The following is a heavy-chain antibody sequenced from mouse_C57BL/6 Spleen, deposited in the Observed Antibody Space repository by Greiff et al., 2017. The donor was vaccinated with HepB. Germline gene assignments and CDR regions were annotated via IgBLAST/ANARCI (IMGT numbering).Heavy chain of an antibody. CDR1: GYTFTDYE. V-gene: IGHV1-15*01. CDR2: IDPETGGT. D-gene: IGHD1-1*01. J-gene: IGHJ3*01. Sequence: QVQLQQSGAELMRPGASVTLSCKASGYTFTDYEMHWVKQTPVHGLEWIGAIDPETGGTAYNQKFKGKAILTADKSSSTAYMELRNLTSEDSAVYYCTRRDYGSSYGFAYWGQGTLVTVSA. CDR3: TRRDYGSSYGFAY.